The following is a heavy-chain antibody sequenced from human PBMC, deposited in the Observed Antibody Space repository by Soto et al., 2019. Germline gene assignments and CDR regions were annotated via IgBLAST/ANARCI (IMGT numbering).Heavy chain of an antibody. J-gene: IGHJ6*02. CDR1: GYTFTDYY. D-gene: IGHD2-8*01. CDR2: INPNGGGT. V-gene: IGHV1-2*04. Sequence: QVQLVQSGAEVKTPGASVKVSCKASGYTFTDYYMHWVRQAPGQGLEWMGWINPNGGGTNYAQKFQGWLTMTRDTSTSTTYMELSRLTPDDTAVYYCARGVHRTSLYGMDVWGQGTTVTVSS. CDR3: ARGVHRTSLYGMDV.